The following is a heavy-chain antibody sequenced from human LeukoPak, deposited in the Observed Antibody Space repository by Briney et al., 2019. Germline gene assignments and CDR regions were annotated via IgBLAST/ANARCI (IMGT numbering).Heavy chain of an antibody. Sequence: KPSETLSLTCTVSGGSVNSGSYYWNWIRQPPGKGLEWIGEINHSGSTNYNPSLKSRVTISVDTSKNQFSLKLSSVTAADTAVYYCARGNILTGYYWYYYYGMDVWGQGTTVTVSS. CDR2: INHSGST. J-gene: IGHJ6*02. CDR3: ARGNILTGYYWYYYYGMDV. CDR1: GGSVNSGSYY. D-gene: IGHD3-9*01. V-gene: IGHV4-39*07.